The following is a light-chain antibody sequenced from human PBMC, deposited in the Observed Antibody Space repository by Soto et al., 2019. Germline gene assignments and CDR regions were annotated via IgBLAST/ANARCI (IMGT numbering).Light chain of an antibody. CDR3: QSYDSSLSGGV. CDR1: SSNIGAGYD. Sequence: QSVLTQPPSVSGAPGQRVTISCTGSSSNIGAGYDVHWYQQLPGTAPKLLIYGNGNRPSGVPDRFSGSKSGTSASLAITGLQAEDETDYYCQSYDSSLSGGVFGGGTTLTVL. V-gene: IGLV1-40*01. J-gene: IGLJ3*02. CDR2: GNG.